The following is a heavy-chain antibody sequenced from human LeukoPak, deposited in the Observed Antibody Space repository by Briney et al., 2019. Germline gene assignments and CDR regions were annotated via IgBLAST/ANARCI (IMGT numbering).Heavy chain of an antibody. CDR3: AKKGYYDGSGYYMYYFDH. J-gene: IGHJ4*02. Sequence: GGSLRLSCAASGFTFSIYAMSWVRQAPGKGLEWVSAISGSGGTAYYADSVKGRFTISRDNSKNTLYLQMNSLRAEDTAVYYCAKKGYYDGSGYYMYYFDHWGQGTLVTASS. V-gene: IGHV3-23*01. CDR2: ISGSGGTA. CDR1: GFTFSIYA. D-gene: IGHD3-22*01.